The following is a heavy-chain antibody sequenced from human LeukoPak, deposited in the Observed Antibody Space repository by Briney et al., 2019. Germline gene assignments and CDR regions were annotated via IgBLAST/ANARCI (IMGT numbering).Heavy chain of an antibody. CDR3: ASGWGSYSTPYYYTEI. D-gene: IGHD3-10*01. CDR1: VFTLRSNY. Sequence: GGSLRLSCAVSVFTLRSNYMMWVRQAPGKGLEWVSVIYSGGSTYYADSVKGRFTIPRDNSKNTLYIQMNSLRAEDTAVFYGASGWGSYSTPYYYTEISGTRTTVTVSS. J-gene: IGHJ6*03. CDR2: IYSGGST. V-gene: IGHV3-53*01.